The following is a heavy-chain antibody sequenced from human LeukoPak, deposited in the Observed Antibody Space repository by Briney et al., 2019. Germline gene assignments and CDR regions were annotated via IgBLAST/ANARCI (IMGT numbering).Heavy chain of an antibody. Sequence: SETLSLTCTVSGDSISPYYWNWIRQPPGKGLEWIAFIYYSGGADYNPALKSRVTISIDTSKNQFSLKLSSVTAADTAVYFCARDEVPGDYWGQGTLVTVSS. CDR2: IYYSGGA. V-gene: IGHV4-59*01. J-gene: IGHJ4*02. CDR3: ARDEVPGDY. D-gene: IGHD1-1*01. CDR1: GDSISPYY.